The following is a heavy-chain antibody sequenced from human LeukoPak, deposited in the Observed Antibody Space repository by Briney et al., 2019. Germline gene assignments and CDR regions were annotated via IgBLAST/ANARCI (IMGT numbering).Heavy chain of an antibody. CDR1: GGSFSGYY. V-gene: IGHV4-34*01. CDR2: INHSGST. CDR3: ARNYYDFWSGYYTWFDP. Sequence: SETLSLTCAVYGGSFSGYYRSWIRQPPGKGLEWIGEINHSGSTNYNPSLKSRVTISVDTSKNQFSLKLSSVTAADTAVYYCARNYYDFWSGYYTWFDPWGQGTLVTVSS. D-gene: IGHD3-3*01. J-gene: IGHJ5*02.